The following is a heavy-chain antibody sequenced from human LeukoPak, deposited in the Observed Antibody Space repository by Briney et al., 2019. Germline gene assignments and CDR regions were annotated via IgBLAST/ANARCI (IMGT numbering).Heavy chain of an antibody. D-gene: IGHD3-10*01. V-gene: IGHV3-21*01. J-gene: IGHJ4*02. CDR3: ARVGYYGSGSNFDY. CDR1: GFTFSRYS. CDR2: ISSSSSYI. Sequence: GGSLRLSCAASGFTFSRYSMNWVRQAPGKGLEWVSSISSSSSYIYYADSVKGRFTISRDNAKTSLYLQMHSLGAEDTAVYYCARVGYYGSGSNFDYWGQGTLVTVSS.